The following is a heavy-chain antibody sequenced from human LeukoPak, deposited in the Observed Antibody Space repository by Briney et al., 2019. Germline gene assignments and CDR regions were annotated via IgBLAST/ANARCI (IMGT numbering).Heavy chain of an antibody. CDR1: GFTFSYHY. J-gene: IGHJ4*02. V-gene: IGHV3-72*01. D-gene: IGHD1-26*01. Sequence: GSLRLSCAASGFTFSYHYMDWVRQAPGKGLEWVGRIRNKANSYTTEYAASVKGRLAISRDDSKNSLYLQMNSLKCEDTAVDYCDREWDSGTSSLGSFDYWGQGTLVTVSS. CDR2: IRNKANSYTT. CDR3: DREWDSGTSSLGSFDY.